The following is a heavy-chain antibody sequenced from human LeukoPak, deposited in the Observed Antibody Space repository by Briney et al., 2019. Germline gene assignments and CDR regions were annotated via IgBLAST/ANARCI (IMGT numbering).Heavy chain of an antibody. CDR3: AKGRYYYYYGMDV. CDR1: GFIFSKAW. J-gene: IGHJ6*02. Sequence: PGGSLRLSCGASGFIFSKAWMRWVRQAPGKGLEWVSGISWNSGSIGYADSVKGRFTISRDNAKNSLYLQMNSLRAEDTALYYCAKGRYYYYYGMDVWGQGTTVTVSS. CDR2: ISWNSGSI. V-gene: IGHV3-9*01.